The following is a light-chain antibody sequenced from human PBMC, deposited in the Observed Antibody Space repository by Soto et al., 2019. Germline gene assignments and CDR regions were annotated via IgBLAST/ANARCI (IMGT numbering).Light chain of an antibody. CDR1: HSVSSD. Sequence: DIVMTQSPATLSVSPGERATLSCRASHSVSSDLAWYQHKPGQAPRRLIYVASTRATGIPARFSGSGSGTEFTLTISSLQSEDFAVYYCQQYDNWPYIFGQGTKLEIK. CDR2: VAS. CDR3: QQYDNWPYI. V-gene: IGKV3-15*01. J-gene: IGKJ2*01.